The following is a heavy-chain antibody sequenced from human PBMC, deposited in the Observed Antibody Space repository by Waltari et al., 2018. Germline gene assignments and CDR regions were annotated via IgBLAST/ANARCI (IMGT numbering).Heavy chain of an antibody. CDR1: GYTFTSYD. D-gene: IGHD2-15*01. Sequence: QVQLVQSGAEVKKPGASVKVSCKASGYTFTSYDINWVRQATGQGLEWMGWMNPNSGNTGYAQKFQGRVTMTRNTSISTAYMELSSLRSEDTAVYYCARRVAATLYYYYYMSVWGKAPTVTVSS. V-gene: IGHV1-8*01. CDR3: ARRVAATLYYYYYMSV. J-gene: IGHJ6*03. CDR2: MNPNSGNT.